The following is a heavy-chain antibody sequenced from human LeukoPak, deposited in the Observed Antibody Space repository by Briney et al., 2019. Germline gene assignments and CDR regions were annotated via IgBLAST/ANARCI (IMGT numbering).Heavy chain of an antibody. CDR1: GFTFSDYY. Sequence: GGSLRLSCAASGFTFSDYYMSWIRQAPGKGLEWVSAISGSGGSTYYADSVKGRFTISRDNSKNTLYLQMNSLRAEDTAVYYCAKVLVPAAIGGIDYWGQGTLVTVSS. D-gene: IGHD2-2*01. J-gene: IGHJ4*02. V-gene: IGHV3-23*01. CDR3: AKVLVPAAIGGIDY. CDR2: ISGSGGST.